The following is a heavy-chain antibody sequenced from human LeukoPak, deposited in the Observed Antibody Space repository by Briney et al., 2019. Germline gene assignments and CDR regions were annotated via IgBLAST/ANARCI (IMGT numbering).Heavy chain of an antibody. CDR3: ARPAQGGGSQYYYYYVLDV. CDR1: GFTFDDYG. Sequence: PGRSLRLACVASGFTFDDYGMHWVRQAPEKGLEWVSGISWNSDSIGYADSVKGRFTTSRDNAKNSLYLQMSSLRPEDTALYYCARPAQGGGSQYYYYYVLDVWGQGTTVTVSS. D-gene: IGHD3-16*01. CDR2: ISWNSDSI. V-gene: IGHV3-9*01. J-gene: IGHJ6*02.